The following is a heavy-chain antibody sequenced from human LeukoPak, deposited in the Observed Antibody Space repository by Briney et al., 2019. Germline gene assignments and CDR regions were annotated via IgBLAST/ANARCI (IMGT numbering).Heavy chain of an antibody. Sequence: GGSLRLSCAASGFTVSSNHNHMSWVRQAPGKGLEWVSVTYSGGTIFYADSVKGRFTISRDNSKNTVYLEMNSLRAEDTAVYYCARDGENHYYDYWGQGTLVTVST. CDR3: ARDGENHYYDY. CDR2: TYSGGTI. J-gene: IGHJ4*02. CDR1: GFTVSSNH. D-gene: IGHD7-27*01. V-gene: IGHV3-66*01.